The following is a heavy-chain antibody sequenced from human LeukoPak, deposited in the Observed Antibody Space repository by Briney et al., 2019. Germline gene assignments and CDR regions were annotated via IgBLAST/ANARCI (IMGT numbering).Heavy chain of an antibody. Sequence: FTFXXYAMTWVRQAPGKGLEWVSPVSGSGGSTYXADSVKGRFTISRDNSKNXLFLQMNSLRAEDTALYYCXXXXXXLXXLXSDYWGXGXLVTVSS. V-gene: IGHV3-23*01. CDR1: FTFXXYA. CDR3: XXXXXXLXXLXSDY. CDR2: VSGSGGST. J-gene: IGHJ4*02.